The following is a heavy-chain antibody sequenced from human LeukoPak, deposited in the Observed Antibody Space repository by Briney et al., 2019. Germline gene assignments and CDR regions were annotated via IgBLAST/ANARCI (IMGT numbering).Heavy chain of an antibody. D-gene: IGHD3-9*01. CDR2: ISDYNGNT. J-gene: IGHJ4*02. CDR1: GYTFTSYG. Sequence: ASVKVSCKASGYTFTSYGISWVRQAPGQGLEWMGGISDYNGNTNYAQKLQGRVTMTTDTSTSTAYMELRSLRSDDTAVYYCARVPYYDILTGYEYYFDYWGQGTLVTVSS. V-gene: IGHV1-18*01. CDR3: ARVPYYDILTGYEYYFDY.